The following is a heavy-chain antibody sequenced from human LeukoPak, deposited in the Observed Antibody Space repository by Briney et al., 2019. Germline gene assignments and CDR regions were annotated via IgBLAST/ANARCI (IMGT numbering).Heavy chain of an antibody. Sequence: GASVKVSCKASGYTFTGYYMHWVRQAPGQGLEWMGWINPNSGGTNYAQKFQGRVTMTRDTSISTAYMELSRLRSDDTAVYYCARVGITFGGVIAPDYWGQGTLVTVSS. J-gene: IGHJ4*02. CDR1: GYTFTGYY. D-gene: IGHD3-16*02. CDR3: ARVGITFGGVIAPDY. CDR2: INPNSGGT. V-gene: IGHV1-2*02.